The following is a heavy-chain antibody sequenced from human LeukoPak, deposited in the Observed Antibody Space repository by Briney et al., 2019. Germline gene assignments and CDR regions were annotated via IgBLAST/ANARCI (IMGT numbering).Heavy chain of an antibody. Sequence: GGSLRLSCAASGFTVSSSYMGWVRQAPGRGLEWVSVIYNGDKTSYTDSVKGRFTISRDNSKSTLYLQMNSLRVEDTALYYCARDPKISYGLGIHEYWGQGTQVTVSS. V-gene: IGHV3-66*01. CDR3: ARDPKISYGLGIHEY. CDR1: GFTVSSSY. J-gene: IGHJ4*02. D-gene: IGHD5-18*01. CDR2: IYNGDKT.